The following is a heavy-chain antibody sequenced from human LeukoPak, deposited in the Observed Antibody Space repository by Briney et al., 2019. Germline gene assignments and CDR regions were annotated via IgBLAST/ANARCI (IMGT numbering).Heavy chain of an antibody. CDR3: ARIRGDAFDI. J-gene: IGHJ3*02. V-gene: IGHV4-38-2*02. CDR1: SYSISSGYY. CDR2: IYHSGST. Sequence: SETLSLTCTVSSYSISSGYYWGWIRQPPGKGLEWIGSIYHSGSTYYNPSLKSRVTISVDTSKNQFSLKLSSVTAADTAVYYCARIRGDAFDIWGPGTMVTVSS.